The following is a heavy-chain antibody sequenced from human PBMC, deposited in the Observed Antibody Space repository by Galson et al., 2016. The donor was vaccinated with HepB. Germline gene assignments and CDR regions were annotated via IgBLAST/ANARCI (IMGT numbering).Heavy chain of an antibody. CDR1: GGSISSAGYY. V-gene: IGHV4-31*03. J-gene: IGHJ6*03. D-gene: IGHD2-2*01. CDR2: IFYTGTA. CDR3: ARDCSSTSRYDYYFYMDV. Sequence: TLSLTCSVSGGSISSAGYYWTWIRQLPGKGLEWIGHIFYTGTAYYNPSLESRVSISVDTSNNQFSLNLTSVNAADTAVYFCARDCSSTSRYDYYFYMDVWGRGTTVTVSS.